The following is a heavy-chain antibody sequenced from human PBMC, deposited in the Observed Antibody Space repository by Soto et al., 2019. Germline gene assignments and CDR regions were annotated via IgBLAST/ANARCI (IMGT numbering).Heavy chain of an antibody. CDR1: GYTFTSYG. Sequence: GASVKVSCKASGYTFTSYGFRWVRQAPGQGLEWMGWISAYNGDTNYPQKFQARVTMTTDTSTSTAYLDLRSLRSDDTAVYYCARSSGTYPPSRYYYGLDVWGQGTTVTVSS. CDR2: ISAYNGDT. J-gene: IGHJ6*02. V-gene: IGHV1-18*01. D-gene: IGHD1-26*01. CDR3: ARSSGTYPPSRYYYGLDV.